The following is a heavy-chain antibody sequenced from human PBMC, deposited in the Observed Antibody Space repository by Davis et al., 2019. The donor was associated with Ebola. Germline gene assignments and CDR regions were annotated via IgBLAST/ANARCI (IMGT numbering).Heavy chain of an antibody. J-gene: IGHJ6*02. CDR1: GFTFSSHW. D-gene: IGHD1-14*01. V-gene: IGHV3-48*03. CDR2: ISSSDSTI. CDR3: AREWLEPPYGMDV. Sequence: GGSLRLSCEASGFTFSSHWMHWVRQAPGKGLEWVSYISSSDSTIYYADSVKGRFTISRDNAKKSLYLQMNSLRAEDTAVYYCAREWLEPPYGMDVWGQGTTVTVSS.